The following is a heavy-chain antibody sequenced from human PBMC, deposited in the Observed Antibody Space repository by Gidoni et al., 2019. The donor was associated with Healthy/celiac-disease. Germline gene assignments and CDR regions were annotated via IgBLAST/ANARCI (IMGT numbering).Heavy chain of an antibody. CDR1: GYPFTSYG. Sequence: QVQLVQSGAEVKKPGASVKVSCKASGYPFTSYGISWVRQAPGQGLEWMGWISAYNGNTNYAQKRQGRVTMTTDTSTSTAYMELRSLRSDDTAVYYCARVGMGRSSSWTYYFDYWGQGTLVTVSS. CDR2: ISAYNGNT. CDR3: ARVGMGRSSSWTYYFDY. J-gene: IGHJ4*02. V-gene: IGHV1-18*01. D-gene: IGHD6-13*01.